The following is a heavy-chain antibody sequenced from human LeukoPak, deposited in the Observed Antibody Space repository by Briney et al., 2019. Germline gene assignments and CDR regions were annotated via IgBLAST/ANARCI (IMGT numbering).Heavy chain of an antibody. J-gene: IGHJ4*02. CDR1: GYTFTGYY. V-gene: IGHV1-2*06. CDR3: ARDRLGNYYLFDF. D-gene: IGHD1-26*01. Sequence: ASVKVSCKASGYTFTGYYMHWVRQAPGQGLEWMGRINPDSGDTNYAQKFQGRVTTTRDTSINTAYMELSRLTSDDTAVYYCARDRLGNYYLFDFWGQGTLVTVSS. CDR2: INPDSGDT.